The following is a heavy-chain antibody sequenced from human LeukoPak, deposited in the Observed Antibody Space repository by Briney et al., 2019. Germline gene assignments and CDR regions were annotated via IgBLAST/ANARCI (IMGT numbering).Heavy chain of an antibody. D-gene: IGHD1-26*01. J-gene: IGHJ4*02. CDR3: AREYSGSYIGDEYYFDY. CDR1: GYTFTGYY. V-gene: IGHV1-2*02. CDR2: INPNSGGT. Sequence: GASVKVSCKASGYTFTGYYMHWVRQAPGQGLEWMGWINPNSGGTNYAQKFQGRVTMTRDTSISTAYMELSRLRSDDTAVYYCAREYSGSYIGDEYYFDYWGQGTLVTVSS.